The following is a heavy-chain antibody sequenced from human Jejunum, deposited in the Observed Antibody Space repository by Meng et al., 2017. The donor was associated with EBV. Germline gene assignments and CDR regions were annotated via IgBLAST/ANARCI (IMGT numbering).Heavy chain of an antibody. Sequence: QVQLVQSGAEVTKPGASVKVSCKASGYTFTTHHINWVRQATGQGLEYMGWMSPDNGDTGYAQNFQGRLTMTRDTSISTAYMELSSLTSDDTAVYYCARGDGYNLYWGQGTLVTVSS. CDR3: ARGDGYNLY. V-gene: IGHV1-8*01. CDR2: MSPDNGDT. J-gene: IGHJ4*02. CDR1: GYTFTTHH. D-gene: IGHD5-24*01.